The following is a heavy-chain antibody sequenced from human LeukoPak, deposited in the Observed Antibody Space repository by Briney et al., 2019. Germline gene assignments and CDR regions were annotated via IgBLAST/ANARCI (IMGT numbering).Heavy chain of an antibody. CDR2: ISAYSGNT. J-gene: IGHJ4*02. Sequence: ASVKVSCKASGGTFSSHAIAWVRQAPGQGLEWMGWISAYSGNTNYAQKLQGRVTMTTETSTSTAYMELESLRSDDTAVYYCAISQGSYYDTSGYLGGDYWGQGTLVTVSS. CDR1: GGTFSSHA. CDR3: AISQGSYYDTSGYLGGDY. D-gene: IGHD3-22*01. V-gene: IGHV1-18*04.